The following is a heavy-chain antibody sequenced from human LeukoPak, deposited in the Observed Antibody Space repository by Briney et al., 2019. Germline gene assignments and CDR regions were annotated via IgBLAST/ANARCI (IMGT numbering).Heavy chain of an antibody. CDR3: AKATAGTYDAFDI. CDR2: ISSSSSYI. V-gene: IGHV3-21*01. Sequence: GGSLRLSCAASGFTFSSYNMNWVRQAPGKGLEWVSSISSSSSYIYYADSVKGRFTISRDNAKNSLYLQMNSLRAEDTAVYYCAKATAGTYDAFDIWGQGTMVTVSS. CDR1: GFTFSSYN. D-gene: IGHD6-13*01. J-gene: IGHJ3*02.